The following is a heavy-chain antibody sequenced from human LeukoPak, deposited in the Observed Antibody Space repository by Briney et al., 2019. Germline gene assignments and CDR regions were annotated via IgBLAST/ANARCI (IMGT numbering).Heavy chain of an antibody. CDR3: ARVTGYSSSSSYFDY. CDR1: GGSISSSNW. Sequence: SETLSLTCAVSGGSISSSNWWSWVRQPPGKGLEWIGEIYHSGSTNYNPSLKSRVTISVDKSKNQFSLKLSSVTAADTAVHYCARVTGYSSSSSYFDYWGQGTLVTVSS. J-gene: IGHJ4*02. D-gene: IGHD6-13*01. CDR2: IYHSGST. V-gene: IGHV4-4*02.